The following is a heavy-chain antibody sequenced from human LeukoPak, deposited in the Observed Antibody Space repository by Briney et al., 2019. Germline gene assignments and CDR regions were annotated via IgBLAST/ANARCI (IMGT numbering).Heavy chain of an antibody. V-gene: IGHV3-7*01. CDR3: ARDPSNYGGDCFYFDY. J-gene: IGHJ4*02. D-gene: IGHD2-21*02. CDR2: IKQDGSEK. CDR1: GFTFSSYW. Sequence: PGGSLRLSCAASGFTFSSYWMSWVRQAPGKGLEWVANIKQDGSEKYYVDSVKGRFTISRDNAKNSLYLQMNSLRAEDTAVYYCARDPSNYGGDCFYFDYWGQGTLVTVSS.